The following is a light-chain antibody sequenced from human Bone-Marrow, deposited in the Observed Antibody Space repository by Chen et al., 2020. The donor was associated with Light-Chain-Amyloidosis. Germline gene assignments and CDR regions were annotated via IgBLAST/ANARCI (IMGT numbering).Light chain of an antibody. CDR3: QVWDRSRDRPV. J-gene: IGLJ3*02. V-gene: IGLV3-21*02. CDR1: NIGSTS. CDR2: DDS. Sequence: SYVLTQPSSVSVAPGQTATIACGGNNIGSTSVHWYQQTPGQAPLLVVYDDSYRPSGIPARLSGSNSGNTATLTIGRVEAGDEADYYCQVWDRSRDRPVFGGGTKLTVL.